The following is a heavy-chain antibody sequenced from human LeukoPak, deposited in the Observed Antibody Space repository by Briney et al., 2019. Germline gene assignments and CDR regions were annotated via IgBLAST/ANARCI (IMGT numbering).Heavy chain of an antibody. Sequence: SETLSLTCAVYGGSFSGYYWSWIRQHPGKGLEWIGYISNSGSTYFNPSLKSRVTISVDTSKNQFSLKLSSVTAADTAVYYCARDHSETTGWFDPWGQGTLVTVSS. V-gene: IGHV4-31*11. J-gene: IGHJ5*02. CDR2: ISNSGST. D-gene: IGHD1-1*01. CDR1: GGSFSGYY. CDR3: ARDHSETTGWFDP.